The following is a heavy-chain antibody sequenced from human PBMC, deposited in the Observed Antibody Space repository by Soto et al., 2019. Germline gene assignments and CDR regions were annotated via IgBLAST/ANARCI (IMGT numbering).Heavy chain of an antibody. J-gene: IGHJ6*02. D-gene: IGHD4-17*01. V-gene: IGHV5-10-1*01. Sequence: ESLKISCKGSGYSFTSYWISWVRQMPGKGLEWMGRIDPSDSYTNYSPSFQGHVTISADKSISTAYLQWSSLKASDTAMYDCARHEVALRYYYYYGMDGWGQGTTVTVPS. CDR3: ARHEVALRYYYYYGMDG. CDR2: IDPSDSYT. CDR1: GYSFTSYW.